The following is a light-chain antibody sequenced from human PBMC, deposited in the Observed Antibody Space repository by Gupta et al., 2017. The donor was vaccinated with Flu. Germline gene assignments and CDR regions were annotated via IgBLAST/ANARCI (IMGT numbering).Light chain of an antibody. V-gene: IGKV1-39*01. Sequence: DIQMTQSSSSLSASVGDRVTITCRASQNINNYLNWYQQKQGRAPKLLIYAASNCQSGVSSRFSGSGSGTNVTITISSRQQEDFAAYYFHQSDSNPPLTFGQGTHMDIK. CDR2: AAS. CDR1: QNINNY. J-gene: IGKJ5*01. CDR3: HQSDSNPPLT.